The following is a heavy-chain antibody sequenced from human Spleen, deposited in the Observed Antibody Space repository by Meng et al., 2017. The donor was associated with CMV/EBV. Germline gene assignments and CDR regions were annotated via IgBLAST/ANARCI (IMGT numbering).Heavy chain of an antibody. CDR1: GYTFSSHH. D-gene: IGHD3-9*01. J-gene: IGHJ4*02. V-gene: IGHV1-3*04. CDR2: INIGNGDI. Sequence: KASGYTFSSHHMHWVRQAPGQRLEWLGWINIGNGDIKYSQKFQDRVTITRDTSATTAYMELSRLRSEDTAVYYCARDSGYYLYYFDYWGQGTLVTVSS. CDR3: ARDSGYYLYYFDY.